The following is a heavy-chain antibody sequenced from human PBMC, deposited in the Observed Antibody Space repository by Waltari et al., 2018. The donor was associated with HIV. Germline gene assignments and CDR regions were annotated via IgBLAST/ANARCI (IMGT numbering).Heavy chain of an antibody. CDR1: GFTVSSNY. D-gene: IGHD5-12*01. V-gene: IGHV3-53*02. J-gene: IGHJ5*02. CDR3: ARELGRGYGEFDP. CDR2: IYSGGST. Sequence: EVQLVETGGGLIQPGGSLRLSCAASGFTVSSNYMSWVRQAPGKGLEWVSVIYSGGSTYYADSVKGRFTISRDNSKNTLYLQMNSLRAEDTAVYYCARELGRGYGEFDPWGQGTLVTVSS.